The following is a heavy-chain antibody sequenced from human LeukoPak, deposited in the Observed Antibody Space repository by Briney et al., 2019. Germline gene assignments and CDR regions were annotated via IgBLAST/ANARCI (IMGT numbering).Heavy chain of an antibody. CDR2: ISAYNGNT. J-gene: IGHJ3*02. Sequence: ASVKVSCKASGYTFTSYGISWVRQAPGQGLEWMGWISAYNGNTNYAQKLQGRVTITRDTSASTAYMELSSLRSEDTAVYYCAREGPTVAVAAFDIWGQGTMVTVSS. CDR1: GYTFTSYG. D-gene: IGHD6-19*01. CDR3: AREGPTVAVAAFDI. V-gene: IGHV1-18*01.